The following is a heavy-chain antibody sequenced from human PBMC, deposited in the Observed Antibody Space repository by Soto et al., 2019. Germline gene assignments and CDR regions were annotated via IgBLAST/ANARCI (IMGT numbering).Heavy chain of an antibody. CDR2: IKHDGSEK. D-gene: IGHD6-13*01. Sequence: PGGSLRLSCAASGFTLSSYWMSWVRQAPGKRLEWVANIKHDGSEKYYVDSVEGRFTISRDNGKNSLYLQMSSLRAEDTAVYFCARNRIGSSWHREYFQHWGQGTLVTSPQ. V-gene: IGHV3-7*03. CDR1: GFTLSSYW. J-gene: IGHJ1*01. CDR3: ARNRIGSSWHREYFQH.